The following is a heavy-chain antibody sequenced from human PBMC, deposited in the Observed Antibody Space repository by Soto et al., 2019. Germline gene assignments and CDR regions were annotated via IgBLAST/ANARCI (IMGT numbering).Heavy chain of an antibody. CDR2: IIPIFGKT. CDR1: GDTFKNYA. Sequence: QVQLVQSGAEVRKPGSSVKVSCRASGDTFKNYAISWVRQAPGQGLEWMGGIIPIFGKTDYAQTFHGRVKSNVDESTYTSHMELRGLRSDDTALYYCATSGYNYGPFDYWGRGLLVTVSS. CDR3: ATSGYNYGPFDY. V-gene: IGHV1-69*01. D-gene: IGHD2-15*01. J-gene: IGHJ4*01.